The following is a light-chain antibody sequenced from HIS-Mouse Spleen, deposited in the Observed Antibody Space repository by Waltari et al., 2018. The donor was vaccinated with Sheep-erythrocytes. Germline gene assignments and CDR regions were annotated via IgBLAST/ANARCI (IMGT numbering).Light chain of an antibody. CDR3: CSYAGSYNHV. CDR2: DVS. J-gene: IGLJ1*01. Sequence: QSALTHPRSVSGSPGQSVTISCTGTSSDVGGYNYVSWYQQHPGKAPKLMIYDVSKRPSGVPDRFSGSKSVNTASLTISGLQAEDEADYYCCSYAGSYNHVFATGTKVTVL. V-gene: IGLV2-11*01. CDR1: SSDVGGYNY.